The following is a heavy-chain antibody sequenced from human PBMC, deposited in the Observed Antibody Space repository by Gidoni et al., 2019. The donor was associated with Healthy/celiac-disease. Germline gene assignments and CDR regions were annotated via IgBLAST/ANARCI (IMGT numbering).Heavy chain of an antibody. CDR1: GGSFSGYY. CDR3: ARGYGANTIFGVVATWQGMDV. Sequence: QVQLQQWGAGLLKPSETLSLTCAVYGGSFSGYYWSWLRQPSGKGLEWIGEINHSGSTNYNPSLKSRVTISVDTSKNQFSLKLSSVTAADTAVYYCARGYGANTIFGVVATWQGMDVWGQGTTVTVSS. CDR2: INHSGST. V-gene: IGHV4-34*01. J-gene: IGHJ6*02. D-gene: IGHD3-3*01.